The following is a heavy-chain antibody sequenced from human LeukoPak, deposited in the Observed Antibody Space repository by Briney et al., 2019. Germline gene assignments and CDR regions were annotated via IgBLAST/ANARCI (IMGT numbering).Heavy chain of an antibody. CDR2: INPNDGDT. CDR3: ASIAVAGTTSPNWFDP. J-gene: IGHJ5*02. Sequence: ASVKVSCKASGYTFTDYYMYWVRQAPAQGFEWMGLINPNDGDTNYAQKFQGRVTMTRDTSISTAYMELSRLRTDDTAVYYCASIAVAGTTSPNWFDPWGQGTLVTVSS. D-gene: IGHD6-19*01. CDR1: GYTFTDYY. V-gene: IGHV1-2*02.